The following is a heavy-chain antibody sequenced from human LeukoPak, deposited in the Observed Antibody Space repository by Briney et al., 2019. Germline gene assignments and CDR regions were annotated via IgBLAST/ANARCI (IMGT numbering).Heavy chain of an antibody. D-gene: IGHD2-2*01. CDR2: INPNSGGT. J-gene: IGHJ4*02. CDR3: ARGLTTSLPWPRFVVVPAASFAFSC. CDR1: GYPFTGYY. Sequence: ASVKVSCKASGYPFTGYYMHWVRQAPGQGLEWMGWINPNSGGTNYAQNFQGRVTMTRDTSISTAYMELRRLRSDDTAVYYCARGLTTSLPWPRFVVVPAASFAFSCWGQGTLVTVSS. V-gene: IGHV1-2*02.